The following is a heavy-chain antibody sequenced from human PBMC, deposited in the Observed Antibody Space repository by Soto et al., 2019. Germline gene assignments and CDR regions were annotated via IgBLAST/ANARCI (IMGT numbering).Heavy chain of an antibody. D-gene: IGHD2-2*02. J-gene: IGHJ6*02. CDR2: IIPIFGTA. V-gene: IGHV1-69*13. CDR1: GGTFSSYA. CDR3: AIVVVPAAITRLHYYYYGMDD. Sequence: ASVKVSCKASGGTFSSYAISWVRQAPGQGLEWMGGIIPIFGTANYAQKFQGRVTITADESTSTAYMELSSLRSEDTAVYYCAIVVVPAAITRLHYYYYGMDDWGQGTTVTVSS.